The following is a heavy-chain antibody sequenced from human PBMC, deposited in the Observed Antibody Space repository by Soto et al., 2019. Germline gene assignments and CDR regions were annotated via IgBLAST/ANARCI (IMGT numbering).Heavy chain of an antibody. CDR1: GFTFSSYA. V-gene: IGHV3-23*01. D-gene: IGHD5-18*01. Sequence: EVQLLDSGGRLVQPGGSLRLSCAASGFTFSSYAMSWVRQAPGKGLEWVSSISESGDSTSYAESVRGRFTIPRDDSKNTLYLQMNSLRAEDTAVYSCAKSRIQGWTKGLYDHWGQGTLVTVSS. J-gene: IGHJ4*02. CDR3: AKSRIQGWTKGLYDH. CDR2: ISESGDST.